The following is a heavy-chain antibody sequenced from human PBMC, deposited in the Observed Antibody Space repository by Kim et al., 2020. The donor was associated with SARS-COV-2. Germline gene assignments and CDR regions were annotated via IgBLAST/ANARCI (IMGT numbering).Heavy chain of an antibody. Sequence: SETLSLTCTVSGGSVSSGSYYWSWIRQPPGKGLEWIGYIYYSGSTNYNPSLKNRVTISVDTSKNQFSLKLSSVTAADTAVYYCARDVITGTTRWFDPWG. J-gene: IGHJ5*02. CDR3: ARDVITGTTRWFDP. CDR1: GGSVSSGSYY. V-gene: IGHV4-61*01. CDR2: IYYSGST. D-gene: IGHD1-7*01.